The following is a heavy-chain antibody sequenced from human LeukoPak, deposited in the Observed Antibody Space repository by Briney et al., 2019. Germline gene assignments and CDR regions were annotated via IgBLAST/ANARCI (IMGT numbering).Heavy chain of an antibody. CDR3: ARPPKGRFNFDY. CDR2: INPNSGGT. Sequence: ASVKVSCKASGYTFTGYYMHWVRQAPGQGLEWMGWINPNSGGTNYAQKFQGRVTMTRDTSISTAYMELSRLRSDDTAAYYCARPPKGRFNFDYWGQGTLVTVSS. V-gene: IGHV1-2*02. CDR1: GYTFTGYY. J-gene: IGHJ4*02.